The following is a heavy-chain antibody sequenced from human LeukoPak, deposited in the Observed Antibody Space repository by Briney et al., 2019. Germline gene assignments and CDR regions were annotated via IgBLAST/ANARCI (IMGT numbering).Heavy chain of an antibody. Sequence: ASVRVSCTASGYTFTGYDINWVRQATGQGLEWMGWMKPNSGNTNYAQKFQGRVTMTRNTSISTAYMELSSLRSEDTAVYYCTRKSDEYDFWRNYYMDVWGKGGTVTVSS. CDR2: MKPNSGNT. CDR1: GYTFTGYD. D-gene: IGHD3-3*01. V-gene: IGHV1-8*01. J-gene: IGHJ6*03. CDR3: TRKSDEYDFWRNYYMDV.